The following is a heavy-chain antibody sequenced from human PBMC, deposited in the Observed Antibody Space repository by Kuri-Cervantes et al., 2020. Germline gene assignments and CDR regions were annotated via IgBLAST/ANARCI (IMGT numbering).Heavy chain of an antibody. D-gene: IGHD5-12*01. CDR2: IYYSGST. V-gene: IGHV4-59*01. CDR3: ARGRDYSGGYFDY. Sequence: SETLSLTCTVSGGSISSYYWSWIRQPPGKGLEWIGYIYYSGSTNYNPSLKSRVTISVDTSNNQFSLKLSSVTAADTAVYYCARGRDYSGGYFDYWGQGTLVTVSS. CDR1: GGSISSYY. J-gene: IGHJ4*02.